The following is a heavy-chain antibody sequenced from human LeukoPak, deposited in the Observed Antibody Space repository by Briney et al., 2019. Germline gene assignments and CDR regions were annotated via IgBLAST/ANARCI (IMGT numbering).Heavy chain of an antibody. CDR1: GFTFSDYY. CDR2: ISSSGSTI. Sequence: GGSLRLSCAASGFTFSDYYMSWIRQAPGKGLEWVSYISSSGSTIYYVDSVKGRFTISRDNAKNSLYLQMNSLRAEDTAVYYCARGLGVGASKVYFDYWGQGTLVTVSS. J-gene: IGHJ4*02. D-gene: IGHD1-26*01. CDR3: ARGLGVGASKVYFDY. V-gene: IGHV3-11*01.